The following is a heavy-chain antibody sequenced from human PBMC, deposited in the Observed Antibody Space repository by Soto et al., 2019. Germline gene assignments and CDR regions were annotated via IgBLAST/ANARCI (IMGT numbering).Heavy chain of an antibody. CDR3: ARDEIPSITMIVAQIDY. J-gene: IGHJ4*02. D-gene: IGHD3-22*01. CDR2: ISYDGSNK. Sequence: GSLRLSCAASGFTFSSYAMHWVRQAPGKGLEWVAVISYDGSNKYYADSVKGRFTISRDNSKNTLYLQMNSLRAEDTAVYYCARDEIPSITMIVAQIDYWGQGTLVTVSS. CDR1: GFTFSSYA. V-gene: IGHV3-30-3*01.